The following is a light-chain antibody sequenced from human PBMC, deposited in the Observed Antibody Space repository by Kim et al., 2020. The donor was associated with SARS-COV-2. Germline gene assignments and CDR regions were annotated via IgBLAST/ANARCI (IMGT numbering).Light chain of an antibody. CDR3: NSRDSSGNDLV. J-gene: IGLJ1*01. V-gene: IGLV3-19*01. CDR1: SLRSYY. Sequence: SSELTQDPAVSVALGQTVRITCQGDSLRSYYASWYQQKPGQAPVVVIYGENNRPSGIPDRFSGSSSGNTASSTITGAQAEDEADYYCNSRDSSGNDLVF. CDR2: GEN.